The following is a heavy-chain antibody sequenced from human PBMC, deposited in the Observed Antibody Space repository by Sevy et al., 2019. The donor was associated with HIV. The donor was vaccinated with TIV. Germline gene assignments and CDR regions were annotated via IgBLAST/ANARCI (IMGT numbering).Heavy chain of an antibody. CDR2: IKSRADNGTT. Sequence: GGSLRLSCAASEFTFRNAWMSWVRQAPGKGLEWVGRIKSRADNGTTHYAESVRGRFTISRDDSKNMLYLQMNSLKTQDTAVYYCATDPVFMVVTTTSRVMGPFDFWGQGTLVTVSS. CDR3: ATDPVFMVVTTTSRVMGPFDF. J-gene: IGHJ4*02. D-gene: IGHD2-21*02. CDR1: EFTFRNAW. V-gene: IGHV3-15*01.